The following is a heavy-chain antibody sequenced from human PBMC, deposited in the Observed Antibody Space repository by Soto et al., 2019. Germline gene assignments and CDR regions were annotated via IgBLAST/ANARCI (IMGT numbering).Heavy chain of an antibody. CDR1: GYSISSGYY. V-gene: IGHV4-38-2*01. Sequence: PSETLSLTCAVSGYSISSGYYWGWIRQPPGKGLEWIGSIYKNGTTDYNPSLESRVTMSVDPSKDRISLKLSSATAADTAIYYCARGLYCGDECYFAYWGQGILVTVSS. CDR3: ARGLYCGDECYFAY. D-gene: IGHD2-21*01. J-gene: IGHJ4*02. CDR2: IYKNGTT.